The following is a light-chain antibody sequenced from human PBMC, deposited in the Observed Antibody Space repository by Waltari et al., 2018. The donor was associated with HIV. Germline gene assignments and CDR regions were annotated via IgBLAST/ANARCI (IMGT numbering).Light chain of an antibody. CDR2: AAS. Sequence: IQMTQSPSSLSASVGDRGTITCRASQSISSYVNWYQQKPGKAPKRLIYAASSLQSGVPSRFSGSESGTGVTLTISSLQPEDLPSYYCDTSCSTLWTFGQGTKVELQ. CDR3: DTSCSTLWT. CDR1: QSISSY. V-gene: IGKV1-39*01. J-gene: IGKJ1*01.